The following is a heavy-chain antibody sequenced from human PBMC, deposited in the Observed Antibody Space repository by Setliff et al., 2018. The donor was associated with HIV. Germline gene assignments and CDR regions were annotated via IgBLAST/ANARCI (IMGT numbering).Heavy chain of an antibody. D-gene: IGHD5-12*01. J-gene: IGHJ4*02. CDR1: GGSISSGDYY. CDR2: MYYSGNT. V-gene: IGHV4-61*08. Sequence: SETLSLTCTVSGGSISSGDYYWSWIRQPPGKGLEWIGYMYYSGNTIYTPSLNSRVIISVDTSKSQFSLNLSSVTAADTAVYYCARWGDGYNSYDSWGQGTLVTVSS. CDR3: ARWGDGYNSYDS.